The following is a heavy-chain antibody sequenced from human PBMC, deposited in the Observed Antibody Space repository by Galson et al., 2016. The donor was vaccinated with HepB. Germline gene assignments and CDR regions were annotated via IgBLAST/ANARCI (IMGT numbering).Heavy chain of an antibody. D-gene: IGHD3-10*01. CDR3: VKREAGYYYGD. J-gene: IGHJ1*01. CDR2: ISSDGGGT. Sequence: SLRLSCAASEFTFSSYAMHWVRQAPGKGLEYVSSISSDGGGTYYADSVKGRFTISRDNSKNTLFLQMRSLRAEDTDVYYCVKREAGYYYGDWGQGTLVTVSS. V-gene: IGHV3-64D*06. CDR1: EFTFSSYA.